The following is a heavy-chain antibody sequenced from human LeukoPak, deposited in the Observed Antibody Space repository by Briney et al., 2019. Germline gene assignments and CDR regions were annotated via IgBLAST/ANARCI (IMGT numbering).Heavy chain of an antibody. V-gene: IGHV4-34*01. D-gene: IGHD2-15*01. CDR3: ASQEYCSGGSCYGRHDY. Sequence: GSLRLSCAASGFTFSSYAMSWIRQPPGKGLEWIGEINHSGSTNYNPSLKSRVTISVDTSKNQFSLKLSSVTAADTAVYYCASQEYCSGGSCYGRHDYWGQGTLVTVSS. CDR1: GFTFSSYA. J-gene: IGHJ4*02. CDR2: INHSGST.